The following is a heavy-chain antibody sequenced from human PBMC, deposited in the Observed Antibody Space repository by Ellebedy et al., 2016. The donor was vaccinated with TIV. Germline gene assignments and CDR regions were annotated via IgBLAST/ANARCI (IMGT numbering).Heavy chain of an antibody. J-gene: IGHJ4*03. CDR3: ARDQGWAYPGSTRFDY. CDR1: GFIVSSSY. CDR2: IGGSGDGT. Sequence: PGGSLRLSCAASGFIVSSSYMSWVRQAPGKGLEWVSAIGGSGDGTYYADSVKGRFTISRDNSKNTLSLQMNSLRAEDTAVYYCARDQGWAYPGSTRFDYWGQGTLVTVSS. V-gene: IGHV3-23*01. D-gene: IGHD3-10*01.